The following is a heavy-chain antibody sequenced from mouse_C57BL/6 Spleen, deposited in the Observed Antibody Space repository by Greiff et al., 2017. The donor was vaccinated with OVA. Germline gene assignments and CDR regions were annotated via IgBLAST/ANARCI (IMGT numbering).Heavy chain of an antibody. Sequence: DVKLQESGGGLVKPGGSLKLSCAASGFTFSDYGMHWVRQAPEKGLEWVAYISSGSSTIYYADTVKGRFTISRDNAKNTLFLQMTSLRSEDTAMYYCARPREDYAMDYWGQGTSVTVSS. CDR2: ISSGSSTI. CDR1: GFTFSDYG. CDR3: ARPREDYAMDY. J-gene: IGHJ4*01. V-gene: IGHV5-17*01.